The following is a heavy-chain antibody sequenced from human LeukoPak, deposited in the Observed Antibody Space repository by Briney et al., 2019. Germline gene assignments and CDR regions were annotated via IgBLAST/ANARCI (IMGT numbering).Heavy chain of an antibody. V-gene: IGHV3-7*01. CDR1: EFTLSSYW. Sequence: PGGSLRLSCEASEFTLSSYWMSWVRQAPGKGLEWVANIKTDGSNKYYADSVKGRFTISRDNSKNTLYLQMNSLRAEDTAVYYCAKEPGVAAAGKAYFDYWGQGTLVTVSS. CDR2: IKTDGSNK. CDR3: AKEPGVAAAGKAYFDY. D-gene: IGHD6-13*01. J-gene: IGHJ4*02.